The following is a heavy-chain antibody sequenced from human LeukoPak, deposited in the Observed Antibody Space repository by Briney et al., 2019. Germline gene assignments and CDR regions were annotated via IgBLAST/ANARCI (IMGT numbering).Heavy chain of an antibody. CDR3: ARVVGDCSGGSCPYYFDY. V-gene: IGHV3-20*04. CDR2: INWNGGST. D-gene: IGHD2-15*01. Sequence: PGGSLRLSCAASGFTFDDYGMSWVRQAPGKGLEWVSGINWNGGSTGYADSVKGRFTISRDNAKNSLYLQMNSLRAEDTALYYCARVVGDCSGGSCPYYFDYWGQGTLVTVSS. CDR1: GFTFDDYG. J-gene: IGHJ4*02.